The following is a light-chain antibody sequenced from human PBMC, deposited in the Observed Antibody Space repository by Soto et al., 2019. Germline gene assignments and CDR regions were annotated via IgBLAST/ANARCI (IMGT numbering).Light chain of an antibody. CDR2: GAS. CDR3: QQYGSSLFS. CDR1: QSVSSN. Sequence: EIVMTQSPATLSVSPGERATLSCRASQSVSSNLAWYQQKPGQAPRLLIYGASTRATGVPARVSGGGSGTDFTLTISRLEPEDLAVYYCQQYGSSLFSFGPGTKVDI. J-gene: IGKJ3*01. V-gene: IGKV3-15*01.